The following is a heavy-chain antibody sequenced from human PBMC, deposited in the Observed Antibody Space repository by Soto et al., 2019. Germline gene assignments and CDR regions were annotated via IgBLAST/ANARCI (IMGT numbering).Heavy chain of an antibody. D-gene: IGHD2-2*01. J-gene: IGHJ5*02. CDR3: ARGYCTTTICDPWFDP. CDR2: IYPGDSET. V-gene: IGHV5-51*01. Sequence: ESLKISCTGIGYSFTSYWIGWVRQMPGKALEWVGIIYPGDSETRYSPSFQGQVTISVDKSITTAYLQWTSLQASDTSVYYCARGYCTTTICDPWFDPWGQGTLVTVSS. CDR1: GYSFTSYW.